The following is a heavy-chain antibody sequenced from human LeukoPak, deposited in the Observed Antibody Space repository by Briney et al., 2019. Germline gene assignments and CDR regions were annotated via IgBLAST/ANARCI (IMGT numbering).Heavy chain of an antibody. D-gene: IGHD5-18*01. V-gene: IGHV3-23*01. J-gene: IGHJ4*02. CDR2: IRAEGDPT. Sequence: GGSLRLSCRASGFNFNIYSMNWVRQAPGKGLERVSVIRAEGDPTHYADSVKGRFTISRDNSKNMVYLQMNSLRAEDTAVYYCAKAGGYSYGLYYWGQGTLVTVSS. CDR1: GFNFNIYS. CDR3: AKAGGYSYGLYY.